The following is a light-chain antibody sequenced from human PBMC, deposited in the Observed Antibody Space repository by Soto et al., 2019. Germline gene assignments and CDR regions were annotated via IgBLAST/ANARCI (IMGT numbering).Light chain of an antibody. CDR1: RSISTY. J-gene: IGKJ4*02. CDR2: EAL. CDR3: QQCNNWPLT. V-gene: IGKV3-11*01. Sequence: VLTHSPATLCFSPGEIATLSFRASRSISTYLAWYQQKPGQAPRLLIYEALNRATGIPARFSGSGSGTDFTLTISSLEPEDFAVYYCQQCNNWPLTFGGGTKVDIK.